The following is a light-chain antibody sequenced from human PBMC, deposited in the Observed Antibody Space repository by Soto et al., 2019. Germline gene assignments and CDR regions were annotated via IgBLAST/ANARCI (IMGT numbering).Light chain of an antibody. CDR3: SSYTSSSTLDVV. V-gene: IGLV2-14*03. CDR1: SSDVGGYNY. J-gene: IGLJ2*01. CDR2: DVS. Sequence: QSALTQPASVSGSPGQSVTISCTGTSSDVGGYNYVSWYQQHPGKAPKLMIYDVSNRPSGVSNRFSGSKSGNTASLTFSGLQAEDEADYYCSSYTSSSTLDVVFGGGTKVTVL.